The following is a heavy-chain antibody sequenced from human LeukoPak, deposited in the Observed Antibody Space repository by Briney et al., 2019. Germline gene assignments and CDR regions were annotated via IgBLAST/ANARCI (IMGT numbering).Heavy chain of an antibody. D-gene: IGHD5-18*01. J-gene: IGHJ6*03. CDR2: IIPIFGTA. CDR3: ARALRGYSYGHGPSYNYYYYYMDV. Sequence: GSSVKVSCKASGGTFSSYAISRVRQAPGQGLEWMGGIIPIFGTANYAQKFQGRVTITADESTSTAYMELSSLRSEDTAVYYCARALRGYSYGHGPSYNYYYYYMDVWGKGTTVTVSS. V-gene: IGHV1-69*01. CDR1: GGTFSSYA.